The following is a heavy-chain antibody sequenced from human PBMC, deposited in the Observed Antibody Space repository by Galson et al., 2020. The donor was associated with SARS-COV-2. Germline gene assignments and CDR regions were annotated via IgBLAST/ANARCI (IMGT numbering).Heavy chain of an antibody. CDR1: GFTFTDYA. J-gene: IGHJ4*02. D-gene: IGHD6-13*01. CDR3: AKAYSSTWLPFSDH. V-gene: IGHV3-23*01. CDR2: ISDSGGST. Sequence: GGSLKLSCAASGFTFTDYAMTWVRQAPGKGLEWLSSISDSGGSTDYADSVKGRFTISRDISKNTLYLQMNSLRAEDTAIYYCAKAYSSTWLPFSDHWGQGTLVTVSS.